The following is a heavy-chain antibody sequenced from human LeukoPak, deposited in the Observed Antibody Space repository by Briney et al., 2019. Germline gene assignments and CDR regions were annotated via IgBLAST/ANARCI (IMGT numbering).Heavy chain of an antibody. CDR3: ASLGYCGGDCSTNWFDP. V-gene: IGHV4-61*02. CDR1: GGSISSGSYY. J-gene: IGHJ5*02. D-gene: IGHD2-21*02. Sequence: SQTLSLTCTVSGGSISSGSYYWSWIRQPAGKGLEWIGRIYTTGSTKYNASLKSRVTISVDTSKNQFSLKLSSVTAADTALYYCASLGYCGGDCSTNWFDPWGQGTLVTVSS. CDR2: IYTTGST.